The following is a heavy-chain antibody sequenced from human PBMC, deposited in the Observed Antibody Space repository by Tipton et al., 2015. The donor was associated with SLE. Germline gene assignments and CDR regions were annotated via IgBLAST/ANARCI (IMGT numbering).Heavy chain of an antibody. CDR2: ISAYNGKT. CDR3: ARGEAYSNYEDY. Sequence: QFGPEVKKPGASVKVSCKASGYTFTSYGINWVRQAPGQGLEWMGWISAYNGKTHYTENLQDRVTMTTDTFTSTAYMELRSLRSDDTAVYYCARGEAYSNYEDYWGQGTLVTVSS. D-gene: IGHD4-11*01. V-gene: IGHV1-18*01. CDR1: GYTFTSYG. J-gene: IGHJ4*02.